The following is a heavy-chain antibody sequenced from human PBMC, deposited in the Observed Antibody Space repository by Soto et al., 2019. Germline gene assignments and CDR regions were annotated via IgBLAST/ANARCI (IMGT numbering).Heavy chain of an antibody. D-gene: IGHD4-17*01. J-gene: IGHJ3*02. CDR2: IYYSGST. Sequence: SETLSLTCTVSGGSISSYYWSWIRQPPGKGLEWIGYIYYSGSTNYNPSLKSRVTISVDTSKNQFSLKLSSVTAADTAVYYCARDPAYGDYVHAFDIWGQGTMVTVSS. CDR3: ARDPAYGDYVHAFDI. CDR1: GGSISSYY. V-gene: IGHV4-59*12.